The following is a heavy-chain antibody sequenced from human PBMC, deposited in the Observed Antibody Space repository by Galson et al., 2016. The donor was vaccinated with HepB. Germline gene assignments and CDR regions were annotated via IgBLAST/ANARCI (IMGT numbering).Heavy chain of an antibody. Sequence: SETLSLTCTVSCGSINGYFWAWIRQPAGKGLEWIGRIYTSGSTNYNPSLKRRVTMSVDTSKNQFSLKLRSVTAADTAVYYCARESDLTIFGLFDYWGQGTLVTVSS. CDR2: IYTSGST. V-gene: IGHV4-4*07. CDR1: CGSINGYF. D-gene: IGHD3-3*01. J-gene: IGHJ4*02. CDR3: ARESDLTIFGLFDY.